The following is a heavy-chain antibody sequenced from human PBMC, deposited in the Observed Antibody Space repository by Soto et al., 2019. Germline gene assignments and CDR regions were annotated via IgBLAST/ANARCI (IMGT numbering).Heavy chain of an antibody. CDR3: ARVELIVDTAMVFDY. J-gene: IGHJ4*02. CDR1: GGSFSGYY. V-gene: IGHV4-34*01. D-gene: IGHD5-18*01. Sequence: SETLSLTCAVYGGSFSGYYWSWIRQPPGKGLEWIGEINHSGSTNYNPSLKSRVTISVDTSKNQFSLKLSSVTAADTAVYYCARVELIVDTAMVFDYWGQGTLVTVSS. CDR2: INHSGST.